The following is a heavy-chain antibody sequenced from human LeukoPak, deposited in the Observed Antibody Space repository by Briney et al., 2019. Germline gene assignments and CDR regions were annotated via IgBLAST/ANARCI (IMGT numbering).Heavy chain of an antibody. J-gene: IGHJ4*02. Sequence: SGGSLRLSCAASGFTFSSYWMSWVRQAPGKGLEWVAVISYDGSNKYYADSVKGRFTISRDNSKNTLHLQMNSLRAEDTAVYYCAGGGYTYGLYWGQGDLVTVSS. CDR2: ISYDGSNK. V-gene: IGHV3-30*03. CDR1: GFTFSSYW. D-gene: IGHD5-18*01. CDR3: AGGGYTYGLY.